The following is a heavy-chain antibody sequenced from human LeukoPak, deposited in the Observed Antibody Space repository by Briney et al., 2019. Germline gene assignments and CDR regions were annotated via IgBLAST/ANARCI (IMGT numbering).Heavy chain of an antibody. CDR2: IYNSGIM. V-gene: IGHV4-39*01. CDR1: GGSISSRRDY. D-gene: IGHD4-17*01. J-gene: IGHJ4*02. CDR3: ARHVGRAGDEPYFDY. Sequence: SETLSLTCTVSGGSISSRRDYWGWIRQPPGQGLEWIGSIYNSGIMYYNPSLKSRVTISVDTSKNQFSLNLISVTAADTAVYYCARHVGRAGDEPYFDYWGQGALVTVSS.